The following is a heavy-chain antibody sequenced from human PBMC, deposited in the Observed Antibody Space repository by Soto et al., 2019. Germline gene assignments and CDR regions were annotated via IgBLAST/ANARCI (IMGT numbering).Heavy chain of an antibody. CDR2: INHSGST. CDR1: GGSFSGYY. J-gene: IGHJ5*02. Sequence: SETLSLTCAVYGGSFSGYYWSWIRQPPGKGLEWIGEINHSGSTNYNPSLKSRVTISVDTSKNQFSLKLSSVTAADTAVYYCARTWFDPWGQGTLVTVSS. V-gene: IGHV4-34*01. CDR3: ARTWFDP.